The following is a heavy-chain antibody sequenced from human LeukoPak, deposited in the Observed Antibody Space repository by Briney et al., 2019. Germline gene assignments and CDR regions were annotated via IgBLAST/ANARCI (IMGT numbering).Heavy chain of an antibody. CDR3: ATYRQVLLPFES. CDR1: GFTFSSYW. D-gene: IGHD5-18*01. Sequence: GGSLRLSCAASGFTFSSYWMHWVRQAPGKGLEWVSSIFPSGGEIHYADSVRGRFTISRDNSKSTLSLQMNSLRAEDTAIYYCATYRQVLLPFESWGQGTLVTVSS. CDR2: IFPSGGEI. J-gene: IGHJ4*02. V-gene: IGHV3-23*01.